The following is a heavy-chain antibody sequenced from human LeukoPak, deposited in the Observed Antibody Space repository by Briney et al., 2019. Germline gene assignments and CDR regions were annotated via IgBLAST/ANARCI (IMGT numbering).Heavy chain of an antibody. J-gene: IGHJ3*02. CDR1: GYTFTSYG. CDR3: ASKGDGYCRSTNCQGALDI. Sequence: ASVKVSCKASGYTFTSYGISWVRQAPGEGLEWMGWISAYTGNTNYAQKLQGRVTMTTDTSTSTAYMELRSLRSDDTAVYYCASKGDGYCRSTNCQGALDIWGQGTMVTVSS. V-gene: IGHV1-18*01. CDR2: ISAYTGNT. D-gene: IGHD2-2*01.